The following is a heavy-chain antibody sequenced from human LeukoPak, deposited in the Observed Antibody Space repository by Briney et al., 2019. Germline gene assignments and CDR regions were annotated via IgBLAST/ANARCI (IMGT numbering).Heavy chain of an antibody. CDR1: GESVSSKNGA. Sequence: SQTLSLTCDISGESVSSKNGAWNWIRQSPSRGLEWLGRTYYRSKWYTDYAVSMNGRITISPDTSKNQFSLQLNSVTPDDTAVYYCARDVGTSGWHTFDYWGHGTLVT. J-gene: IGHJ4*01. CDR2: TYYRSKWYT. D-gene: IGHD6-19*01. CDR3: ARDVGTSGWHTFDY. V-gene: IGHV6-1*01.